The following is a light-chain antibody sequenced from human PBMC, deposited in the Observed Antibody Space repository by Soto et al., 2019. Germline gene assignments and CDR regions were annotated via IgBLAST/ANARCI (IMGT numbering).Light chain of an antibody. CDR2: GAS. V-gene: IGKV3-20*01. CDR1: QSVGGTF. J-gene: IGKJ1*01. CDR3: QQYGGSPRT. Sequence: EIVLTQSPGTLSLSPGEGATLSCRASQSVGGTFLAWYQQKGGQAPRPLIHGASNRATGIPDRFSGSGSGTDFTLTISRLEPEDFAVYYCQQYGGSPRTFGQGTKVDI.